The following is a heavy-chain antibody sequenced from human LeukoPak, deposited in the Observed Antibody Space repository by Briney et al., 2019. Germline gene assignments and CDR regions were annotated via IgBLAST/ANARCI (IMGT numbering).Heavy chain of an antibody. Sequence: PGGSLRLSCAASGFTFSSYSMNWVRQAPGKGLGWVSSISSSSSYIYYADSVKGRFTISRDNAKNSLYLQMNSLRTEDTAVYYCARGMLEATPDYFDYWGQGTLVTVSS. D-gene: IGHD2-8*01. CDR3: ARGMLEATPDYFDY. J-gene: IGHJ4*02. CDR2: ISSSSSYI. V-gene: IGHV3-21*01. CDR1: GFTFSSYS.